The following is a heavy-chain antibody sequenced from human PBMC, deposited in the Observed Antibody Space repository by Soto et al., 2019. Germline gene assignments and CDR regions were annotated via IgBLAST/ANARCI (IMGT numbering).Heavy chain of an antibody. CDR2: IKSKTDGGTT. CDR3: TTSNWGSKSRGGWGGYYGMDV. CDR1: GFTFSNAW. J-gene: IGHJ6*02. V-gene: IGHV3-15*01. Sequence: EVQLVESGGGLVKPGGSLRLSCAASGFTFSNAWMSWVRQAPGKGLEWVGRIKSKTDGGTTDYAAPVKGRFTISRDDSKNTLYRQMNSLKTGDTAVYYCTTSNWGSKSRGGWGGYYGMDVWGQGTTVTVSS. D-gene: IGHD7-27*01.